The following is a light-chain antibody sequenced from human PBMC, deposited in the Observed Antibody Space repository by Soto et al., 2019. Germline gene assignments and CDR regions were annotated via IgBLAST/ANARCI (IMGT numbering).Light chain of an antibody. J-gene: IGKJ3*01. CDR1: QSVTTY. CDR3: QQGYTMPLT. CDR2: DAS. Sequence: DSQMTQSPSSLSASLGDTVTITCRPSQSVTTYLNWYQQKPGKVPKLLIYDASMLQSGVPSRFSGSGSGTEFTLTISSLQPEDFATYYCQQGYTMPLTFGPGTKVEIK. V-gene: IGKV1-39*01.